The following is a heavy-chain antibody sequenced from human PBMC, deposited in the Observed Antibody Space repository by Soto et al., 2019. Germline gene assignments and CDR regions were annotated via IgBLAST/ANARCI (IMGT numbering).Heavy chain of an antibody. CDR2: ISYDGSNK. V-gene: IGHV3-30*18. Sequence: PGGSLRLSCAASGFTFSSYGMHWVRQAPGKGLEWVAVISYDGSNKYYADSVKGRFTISRDISRNTLYLEMNSLRVEDTAIYYCAKTAGYDYVWGSSGLDPWGQGTRVTVSS. CDR3: AKTAGYDYVWGSSGLDP. D-gene: IGHD3-16*01. CDR1: GFTFSSYG. J-gene: IGHJ5*02.